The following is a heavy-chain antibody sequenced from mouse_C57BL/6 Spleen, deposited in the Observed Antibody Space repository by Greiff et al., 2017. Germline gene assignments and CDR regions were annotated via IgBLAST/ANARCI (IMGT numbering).Heavy chain of an antibody. CDR3: ARNSRYYFDY. Sequence: VHVQQSGAELVKPGASVKLSCTASGFNIKDYYMHWVKQRTEQGLEWIGRIDPEDGETKYASKFQGKAPITANTSSNTSSLPLSRLPSEDTADDYAARNSRYYFDYWGQGTTVTVSS. V-gene: IGHV14-2*01. J-gene: IGHJ2*01. CDR2: IDPEDGET. CDR1: GFNIKDYY.